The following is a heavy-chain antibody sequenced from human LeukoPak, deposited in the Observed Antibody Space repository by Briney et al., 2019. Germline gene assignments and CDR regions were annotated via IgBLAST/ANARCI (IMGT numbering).Heavy chain of an antibody. Sequence: GGSLRLSCAASGFTVSSNYVNWVRQAPGKGLEWVSGINWNGGSTGYADSVKGRFTISRDNAKNSLYLQMNSLRAEDTALYYCASGLTYSSSHHDYWGQGTLVTVSS. CDR3: ASGLTYSSSHHDY. D-gene: IGHD6-13*01. CDR2: INWNGGST. V-gene: IGHV3-20*04. J-gene: IGHJ4*02. CDR1: GFTVSSNY.